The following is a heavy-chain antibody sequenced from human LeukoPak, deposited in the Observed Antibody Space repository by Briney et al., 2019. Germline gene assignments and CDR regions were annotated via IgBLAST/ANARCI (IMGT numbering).Heavy chain of an antibody. J-gene: IGHJ6*02. CDR3: ARSIGLTGGGVDV. CDR2: ITDSGSTI. Sequence: KTGGSLRLSCAASGFTFRDYNMNWVRQAPGKGLGGVSYITDSGSTIHYADSVNGRFTISRDNAKNSLYLQMNSLRAEDSAVYYCARSIGLTGGGVDVWGRGTTVTVSS. V-gene: IGHV3-11*01. CDR1: GFTFRDYN. D-gene: IGHD3-9*01.